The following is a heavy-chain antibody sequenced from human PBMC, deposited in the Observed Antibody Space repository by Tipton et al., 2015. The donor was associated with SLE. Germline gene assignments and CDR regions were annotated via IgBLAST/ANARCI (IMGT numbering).Heavy chain of an antibody. J-gene: IGHJ3*02. CDR3: AKDLAGDGYTSDSFDI. D-gene: IGHD5-24*01. V-gene: IGHV3-23*03. CDR1: GFTFSSHA. Sequence: SLRLSCAASGFTFSSHAMTWVRQAPGKGLEWVSIIYSGETRTYYADSVKGRFTISRDNSKNMMWLQMNNLRAEDTALYYCAKDLAGDGYTSDSFDIWGRGTMVTVSS. CDR2: IYSGETRT.